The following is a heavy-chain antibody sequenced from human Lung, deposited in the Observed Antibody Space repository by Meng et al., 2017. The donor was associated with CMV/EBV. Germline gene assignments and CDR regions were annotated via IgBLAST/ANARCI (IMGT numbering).Heavy chain of an antibody. V-gene: IGHV3-30*04. CDR1: GVTFSSYA. D-gene: IGHD6-19*01. J-gene: IGHJ4*02. CDR3: ATLGPSSADPPN. CDR2: ISYDGSNK. Sequence: SLKISXAASGVTFSSYAMHWVRQAPGKGLEWVAVISYDGSNKYYADSVKGRFTISRDNSKNTLYLQMNSLRAEDTAGYYCATLGPSSADPPNWGQGTLVTVSS.